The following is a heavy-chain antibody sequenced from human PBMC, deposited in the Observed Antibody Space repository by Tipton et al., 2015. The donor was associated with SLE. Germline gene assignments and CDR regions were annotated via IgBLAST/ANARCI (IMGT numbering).Heavy chain of an antibody. D-gene: IGHD2-21*01. J-gene: IGHJ5*02. Sequence: GSLRLSCAASGFTFSSYGMHWVRQAPGKGLEWVAFIRYDGSNKYHADAVKGRFTISRDNSKNTLDLQMNSLRAEDTAVFYCASGDTVWFDPRGQGTLVTVSS. CDR3: ASGDTVWFDP. CDR2: IRYDGSNK. V-gene: IGHV3-30*02. CDR1: GFTFSSYG.